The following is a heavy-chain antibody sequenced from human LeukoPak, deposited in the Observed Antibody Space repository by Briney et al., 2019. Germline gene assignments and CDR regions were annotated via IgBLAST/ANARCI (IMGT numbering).Heavy chain of an antibody. V-gene: IGHV4-59*08. D-gene: IGHD5-24*01. J-gene: IGHJ3*01. CDR3: ARLRDGYNLDALDV. CDR2: IYYSGST. CDR1: GGSISSYY. Sequence: PSETLSLTCTVSGGSISSYYWSWIRQPPGKGLEWIGYIYYSGSTNYNPSLKSRVTISVDTSKIQFSLNLNSVTAADTAVYYCARLRDGYNLDALDVWGQGTRVTVSS.